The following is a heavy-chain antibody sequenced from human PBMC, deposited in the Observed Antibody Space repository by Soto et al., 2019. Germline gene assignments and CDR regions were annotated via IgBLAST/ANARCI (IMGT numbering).Heavy chain of an antibody. CDR3: ASQAVAGSNALDY. CDR2: LYSGGST. CDR1: GFTVSGNY. D-gene: IGHD6-19*01. Sequence: EVQLVESGGGLVQPGGSLRLSCAASGFTVSGNYMNWVRQAPGKGPEWVSVLYSGGSTYYADSVKGRFTISRHNSKNTLYLQMNSLRAEDTAVYYCASQAVAGSNALDYWGQGNLVTVSS. J-gene: IGHJ4*02. V-gene: IGHV3-53*04.